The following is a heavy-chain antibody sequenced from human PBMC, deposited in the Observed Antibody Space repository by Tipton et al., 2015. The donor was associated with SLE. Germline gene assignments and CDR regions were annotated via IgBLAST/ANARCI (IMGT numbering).Heavy chain of an antibody. CDR1: GGTFSSYT. D-gene: IGHD5-18*01. J-gene: IGHJ3*02. V-gene: IGHV1-69*09. CDR3: ARSYTAPPVAFDI. CDR2: IIPILGIA. Sequence: QLVQSGAEVKKPGSSVKVSCKASGGTFSSYTISWVRQAPGQGLEWMGRIIPILGIANYAQKFQGRVTITADKSTSTAYMELSSLRSEDTAVYYCARSYTAPPVAFDIWGQGTMVTVSS.